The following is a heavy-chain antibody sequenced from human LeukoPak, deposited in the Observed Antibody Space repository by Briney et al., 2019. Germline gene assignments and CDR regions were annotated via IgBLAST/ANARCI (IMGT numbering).Heavy chain of an antibody. V-gene: IGHV3-23*01. D-gene: IGHD3-22*01. CDR1: GFTFSSYA. J-gene: IGHJ4*02. CDR3: AKDHYYDSSGYYNDY. CDR2: ISGSGGST. Sequence: GGSLRLSCAASGFTFSSYAMSWVRQAPGKGLEWVSAISGSGGSTYYADSVKGRFTISRDNSKNTLYLQMNSLRAEDTAVYYCAKDHYYDSSGYYNDYWGQGTLVTVSS.